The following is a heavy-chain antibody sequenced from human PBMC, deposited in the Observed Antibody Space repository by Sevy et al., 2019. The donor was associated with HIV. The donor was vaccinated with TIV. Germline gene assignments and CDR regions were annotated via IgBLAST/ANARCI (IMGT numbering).Heavy chain of an antibody. CDR2: IKNKANNYAT. V-gene: IGHV3-73*01. CDR1: GFTLSGSS. CDR3: ITVRDQQLFTG. J-gene: IGHJ4*02. D-gene: IGHD6-13*01. Sequence: GGSVRLSCAASGFTLSGSSIHWVRQASGKGLDWVGRIKNKANNYATAYAASVKGRFTVSRDDSKDTAYLQMNSLKAEDTAVYYCITVRDQQLFTGWGQGTLVTVSS.